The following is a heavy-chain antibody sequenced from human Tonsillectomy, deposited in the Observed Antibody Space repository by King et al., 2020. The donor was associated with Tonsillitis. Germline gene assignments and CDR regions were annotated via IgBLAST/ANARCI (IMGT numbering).Heavy chain of an antibody. J-gene: IGHJ4*02. V-gene: IGHV3-48*01. CDR3: ARDHYGDYGLDY. Sequence: QLVQSGGGLVQPGGSLSLSCAASGFPVSSYSMNWVRQAPGKGLEWVSYISSSGSTIYYADSVMGRFIISRYNAKNSLYLQMDSLRAEDTAVYYCARDHYGDYGLDYWGQGTLATVSS. CDR2: ISSSGSTI. D-gene: IGHD4-17*01. CDR1: GFPVSSYS.